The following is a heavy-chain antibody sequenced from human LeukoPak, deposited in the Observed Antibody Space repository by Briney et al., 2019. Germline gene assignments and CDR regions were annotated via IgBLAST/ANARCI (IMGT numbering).Heavy chain of an antibody. Sequence: PGGSLRLSCAASGFTFDDYGMSWVRQAPGKGLEWVSGINWNGGSTGYADSVKGRFTISRDNAKNSLYLQMNSLRAEDTALYYCARDGRPFYAYYYDSSGSDAFDIWGQGTMVTVSS. CDR1: GFTFDDYG. CDR2: INWNGGST. V-gene: IGHV3-20*04. D-gene: IGHD3-22*01. CDR3: ARDGRPFYAYYYDSSGSDAFDI. J-gene: IGHJ3*02.